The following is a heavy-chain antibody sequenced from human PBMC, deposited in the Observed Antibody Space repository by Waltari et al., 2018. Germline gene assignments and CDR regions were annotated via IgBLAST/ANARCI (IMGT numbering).Heavy chain of an antibody. Sequence: QVQLQESGPGLVKPSETLSLTCTVSGGSISSYYWSWIRQPPGKGLEWIGYIYYSGSTNYNPSLKSRVTISVDTSKNQFSLKLSSVTAADTAVYYCARHHRRFLEWLPRPFFDYWGQGTLVTVSS. CDR2: IYYSGST. CDR1: GGSISSYY. V-gene: IGHV4-59*08. CDR3: ARHHRRFLEWLPRPFFDY. J-gene: IGHJ4*02. D-gene: IGHD3-3*01.